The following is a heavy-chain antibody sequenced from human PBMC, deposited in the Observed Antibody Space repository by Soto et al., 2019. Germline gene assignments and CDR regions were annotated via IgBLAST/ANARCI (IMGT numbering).Heavy chain of an antibody. J-gene: IGHJ6*04. D-gene: IGHD2-2*01. CDR2: ISGDGTNT. CDR3: AKEDIVVVPADYYYYGMDV. CDR1: RFTFSTFA. Sequence: PGGSLRLSCAASRFTFSTFAMRWVRQAPGKGLEWVAAISGDGTNTYYADSVKGRFTISRDNSKNTLYLQMNSLRAEDTAVYYCAKEDIVVVPADYYYYGMDVWGKGTRVTVSS. V-gene: IGHV3-23*01.